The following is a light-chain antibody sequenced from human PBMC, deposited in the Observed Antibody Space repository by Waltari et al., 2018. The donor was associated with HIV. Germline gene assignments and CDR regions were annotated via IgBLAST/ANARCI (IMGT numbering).Light chain of an antibody. CDR1: QEIGHF. V-gene: IGKV1-27*01. CDR2: ASS. Sequence: DIEMTQSPSSLSASVGDRVTITCRASQEIGHFLAWYQQKPGQAPKVLISASSTVHLGVPSRFSGSGSGTEFTLTISNLQPEDFAIYFCHRYNSVPITFGQGTRLEIQ. J-gene: IGKJ5*01. CDR3: HRYNSVPIT.